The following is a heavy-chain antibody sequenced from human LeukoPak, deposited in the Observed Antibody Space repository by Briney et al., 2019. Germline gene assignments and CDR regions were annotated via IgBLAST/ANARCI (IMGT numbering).Heavy chain of an antibody. CDR3: ARDRLMGVAPFDP. CDR2: IHAGNGDT. CDR1: GYTFTKYA. D-gene: IGHD2-2*01. V-gene: IGHV1-3*01. Sequence: ASVKVSCKTSGYTFTKYAMDWVRQAPGQSLEWMGWIHAGNGDTRFSQTFQGRVTITRDTSASTVYMELSSLRSEDTAVYYCARDRLMGVAPFDPWGQGTLVTVSS. J-gene: IGHJ5*02.